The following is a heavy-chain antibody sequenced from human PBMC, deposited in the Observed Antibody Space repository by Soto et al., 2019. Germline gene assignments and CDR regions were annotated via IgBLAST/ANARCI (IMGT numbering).Heavy chain of an antibody. J-gene: IGHJ3*02. Sequence: QLHLVQSGAVVKKPGASVTVSCSASGYPVTAYYMHWVRQAPGRGLEWMVGINPATGAAKYTQTFQGRVTMTRDPSTSTVFMELSGLTSEDTAVFYCARGGGVGVAGSAAFDMWGQGTLVTVSS. CDR3: ARGGGVGVAGSAAFDM. CDR2: INPATGAA. D-gene: IGHD3-3*01. CDR1: GYPVTAYY. V-gene: IGHV1-2*02.